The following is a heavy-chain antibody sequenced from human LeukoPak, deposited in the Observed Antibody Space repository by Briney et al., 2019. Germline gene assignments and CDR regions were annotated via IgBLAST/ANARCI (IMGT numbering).Heavy chain of an antibody. J-gene: IGHJ6*02. CDR3: ASEKGVTVTTTASTNYYGMDV. Sequence: PGGSLRLSCAASGFTFSSYSMNWVRQAPGKGLEWVSYISSSSSTIYYADSVKGRFTISRDNAKNSLYLQMNSLRAEDTAVYYCASEKGVTVTTTASTNYYGMDVWGQGTTVTVSS. V-gene: IGHV3-48*01. D-gene: IGHD4-17*01. CDR1: GFTFSSYS. CDR2: ISSSSSTI.